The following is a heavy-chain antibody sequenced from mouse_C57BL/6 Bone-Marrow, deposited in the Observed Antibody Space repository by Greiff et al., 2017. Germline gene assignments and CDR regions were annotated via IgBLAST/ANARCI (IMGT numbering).Heavy chain of an antibody. CDR1: GYNFNSYW. J-gene: IGHJ2*01. CDR2: IYPTSGRT. Sequence: VQLQQPGAELVKPGASVKMSCKASGYNFNSYWITWVKQRPGQGLEWIGDIYPTSGRTNYHAKFQSKAILTVDTSSNTAYMQRSSLTSEDSSVVYGARSGPLGRSFDYWGQGTTLTVSA. V-gene: IGHV1-55*01. D-gene: IGHD4-1*01. CDR3: ARSGPLGRSFDY.